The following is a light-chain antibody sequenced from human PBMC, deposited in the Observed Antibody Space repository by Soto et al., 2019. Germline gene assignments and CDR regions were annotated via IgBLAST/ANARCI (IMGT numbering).Light chain of an antibody. V-gene: IGKV1-5*01. CDR2: DVS. Sequence: DVHMTQSPSTLSASVGDRVTINWRASQTVSSWLAWYQQKPGKAPKLLIYDVSSLESGVPSSFSGSGSGTEFTLTISSLQPDDFATYYCQQYYSYSRTFGQGTKVDNK. J-gene: IGKJ1*01. CDR1: QTVSSW. CDR3: QQYYSYSRT.